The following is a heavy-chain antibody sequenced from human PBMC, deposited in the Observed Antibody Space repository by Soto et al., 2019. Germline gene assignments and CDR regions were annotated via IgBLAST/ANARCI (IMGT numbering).Heavy chain of an antibody. CDR2: ISSSSYI. J-gene: IGHJ5*02. D-gene: IGHD1-1*01. Sequence: GGSLRLSCAASGFTFSSYSMNWVRQAPGKGLEWVSSISSSSYIYYADSVKGRFTISRDNAKNSLYLQMNSLRAEDTAVYYCARPYNWNDGPFAPWGQGTLVTVSS. CDR1: GFTFSSYS. CDR3: ARPYNWNDGPFAP. V-gene: IGHV3-21*01.